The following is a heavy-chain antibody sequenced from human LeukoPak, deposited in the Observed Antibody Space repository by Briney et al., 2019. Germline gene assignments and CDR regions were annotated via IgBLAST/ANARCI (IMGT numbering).Heavy chain of an antibody. V-gene: IGHV3-21*01. Sequence: PGGSLRLSCAASGFTFSTYNMNWVRQAPGKGLEWVSFIDTTTNYIYYGASVKGRFTISRDNAKNSLYLQMNGLRAEDTAVYYCARGRSITLLRGVAMSDGFDFWGQGAMVTVSS. CDR2: IDTTTNYI. CDR1: GFTFSTYN. CDR3: ARGRSITLLRGVAMSDGFDF. J-gene: IGHJ3*01. D-gene: IGHD3-10*01.